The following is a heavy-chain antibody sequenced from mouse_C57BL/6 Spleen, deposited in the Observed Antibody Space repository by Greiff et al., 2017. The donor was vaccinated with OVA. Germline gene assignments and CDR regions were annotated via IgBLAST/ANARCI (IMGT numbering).Heavy chain of an antibody. CDR2: INPSNGGT. V-gene: IGHV1-53*01. D-gene: IGHD2-2*01. J-gene: IGHJ4*01. CDR1: GYTFTSYW. CDR3: ARWGAYGYDDGYAMDY. Sequence: QVQLQQPGTELVKPGASVKLSCKASGYTFTSYWMHWVKLRPGQGLEWIGNINPSNGGTNYNEKFKSKATLTVDKSSSTAYMQLSSLTSEDSAVYYCARWGAYGYDDGYAMDYWGQGTSVTVSS.